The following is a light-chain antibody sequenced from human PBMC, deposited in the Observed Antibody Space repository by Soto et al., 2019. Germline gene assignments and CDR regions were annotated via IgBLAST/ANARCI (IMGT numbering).Light chain of an antibody. J-gene: IGKJ4*01. V-gene: IGKV4-1*01. CDR3: QQYYSTPLT. CDR2: CAS. CDR1: QSVLYGSNSKDY. Sequence: DFVMTQSPDSLAVSLGARATISCKSSQSVLYGSNSKDYLAWYQQKAGQPPKLLIYCASTRESGVPDRFSGSGSGTDFTLTISSLQAEDVAIYYCQQYYSTPLTFGGGTKVEIK.